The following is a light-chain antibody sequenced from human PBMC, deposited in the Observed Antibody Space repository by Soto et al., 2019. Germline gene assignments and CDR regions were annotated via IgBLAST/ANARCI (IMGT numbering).Light chain of an antibody. Sequence: QSVLTQPPSVSGTPGQRVTLSCSGSSSNIGSKSVSWYQHLPQTAPKLLIYSNNQRPSGVPDRFSGSKSGTSASLAISGIQSDDETQYYCAAWEDSLNVLVFGGGTKLTV. CDR2: SNN. CDR1: SSNIGSKS. V-gene: IGLV1-44*01. CDR3: AAWEDSLNVLV. J-gene: IGLJ2*01.